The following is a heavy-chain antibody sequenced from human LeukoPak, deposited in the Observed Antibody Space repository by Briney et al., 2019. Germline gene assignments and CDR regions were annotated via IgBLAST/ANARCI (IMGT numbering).Heavy chain of an antibody. Sequence: ETLSLTCTVSGDSISSHYWSWIRQPPGKGLEWIGYIYYSGSTNYNPSLKSRVTISVDTSKNQFSLKLSSVTAADTAVYYCASGHYDYVWGSYRESFFDYWGQGTLVTVSS. CDR3: ASGHYDYVWGSYRESFFDY. CDR1: GDSISSHY. D-gene: IGHD3-16*02. V-gene: IGHV4-59*11. CDR2: IYYSGST. J-gene: IGHJ4*02.